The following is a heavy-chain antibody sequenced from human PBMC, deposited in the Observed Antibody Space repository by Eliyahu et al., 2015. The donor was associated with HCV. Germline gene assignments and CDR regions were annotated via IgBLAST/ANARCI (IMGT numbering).Heavy chain of an antibody. CDR1: GGSITTYY. CDR3: ASGGGGIAVAGTGGWFDP. D-gene: IGHD6-19*01. J-gene: IGHJ5*02. V-gene: IGHV4-59*01. CDR2: IHYSGGT. Sequence: QVQLQESGPGLVKTSETLSLTXTVSGGSITTYYWXWIRQPPGKGLEWIGYIHYSGGTNYNPSLKSRVTMSVDTSKNQFSLNLTSVTAADTAVYYCASGGGGIAVAGTGGWFDPWGQGTLVTVSS.